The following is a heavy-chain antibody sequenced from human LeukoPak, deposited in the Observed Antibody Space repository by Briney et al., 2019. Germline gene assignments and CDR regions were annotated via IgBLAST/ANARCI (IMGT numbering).Heavy chain of an antibody. Sequence: ASVKVSCKASGGTFSSYAISWVRQAPGQGLEWMGGIIPIFGTANYAQKFQGRVTITADESTSTAYMELSSLRSEDTAVYYCARDRIRSSSWFGSFDIWGQGTMVTVSS. V-gene: IGHV1-69*01. CDR2: IIPIFGTA. CDR1: GGTFSSYA. J-gene: IGHJ3*02. CDR3: ARDRIRSSSWFGSFDI. D-gene: IGHD6-13*01.